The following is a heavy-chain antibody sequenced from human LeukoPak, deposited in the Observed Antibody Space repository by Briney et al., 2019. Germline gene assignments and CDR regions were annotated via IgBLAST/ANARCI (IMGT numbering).Heavy chain of an antibody. CDR1: GGSFSGYY. D-gene: IGHD3-22*01. CDR3: ARFYDSSGYYYVRYFDY. V-gene: IGHV4-34*01. J-gene: IGHJ4*02. Sequence: SETLSLTCAVYGGSFSGYYWSWIRQPPGKGLEWIGEINHSGSTYYNPSLKSRVTISVDTSKNQFSLKLSSVTAADTAVYYCARFYDSSGYYYVRYFDYWGQGTLVTVSS. CDR2: INHSGST.